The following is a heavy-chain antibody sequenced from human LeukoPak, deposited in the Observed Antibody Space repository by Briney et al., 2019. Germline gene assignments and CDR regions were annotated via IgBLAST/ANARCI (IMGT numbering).Heavy chain of an antibody. V-gene: IGHV3-NL1*01. J-gene: IGHJ6*02. D-gene: IGHD4-11*01. CDR2: IYSGGTT. Sequence: PGGSLRLSCAASGFTFSSYGMHWVRQAPGKGLEWVSVIYSGGTTYYADSVKGRGAISRDNSKNTVFLQMNSVRAEDTAVYYCARSYSNHLFGMDVWGQGTTVTVSS. CDR3: ARSYSNHLFGMDV. CDR1: GFTFSSYG.